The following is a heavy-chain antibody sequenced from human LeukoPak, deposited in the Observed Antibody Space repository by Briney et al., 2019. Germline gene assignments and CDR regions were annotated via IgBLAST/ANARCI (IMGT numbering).Heavy chain of an antibody. V-gene: IGHV1-2*06. CDR1: GYTFTGYY. J-gene: IGHJ3*01. CDR3: ARVDSGHDYGPS. D-gene: IGHD5-12*01. CDR2: INPNSGDT. Sequence: ASVKVSCKASGYTFTGYYMHWVRQAPGQGLEWMGRINPNSGDTDYAQKFQGRVIMTRDTSISTAYMEVSRLRSDDTAVYYCARVDSGHDYGPSWGQGTTVTVSS.